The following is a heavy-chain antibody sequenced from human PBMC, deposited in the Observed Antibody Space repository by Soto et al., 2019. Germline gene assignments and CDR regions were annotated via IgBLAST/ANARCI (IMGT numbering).Heavy chain of an antibody. J-gene: IGHJ5*02. CDR3: ARSNIVVVVAATPGLYNWFDP. Sequence: PSETQSLTCTVSGGSISSYYGSWIRQPPGKGLEWIGYIYYSGSTNYNPSLKSRVTISVDTSKNQFSLKLSSVTAADTAVYYCARSNIVVVVAATPGLYNWFDPWGQGTLVTVSS. D-gene: IGHD2-15*01. CDR2: IYYSGST. V-gene: IGHV4-59*01. CDR1: GGSISSYY.